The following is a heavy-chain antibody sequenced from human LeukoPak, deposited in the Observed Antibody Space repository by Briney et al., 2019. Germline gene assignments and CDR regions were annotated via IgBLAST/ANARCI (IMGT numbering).Heavy chain of an antibody. CDR1: GVSFSGYY. V-gene: IGHV4-59*08. D-gene: IGHD2-15*01. CDR2: IYYSGST. CDR3: PRGDINCFHP. Sequence: SETLSLTCAVYGVSFSGYYWSWIRQPPGKGLEWFGYIYYSGSTNYNPSLKSRVTISVGTSKHHFSLNLNSVTAANAAVYYCPRGDINCFHPWGQGTLVTVSS. J-gene: IGHJ5*02.